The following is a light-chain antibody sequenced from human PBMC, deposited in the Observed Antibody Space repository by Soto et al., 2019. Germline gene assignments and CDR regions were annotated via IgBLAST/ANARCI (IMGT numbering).Light chain of an antibody. V-gene: IGKV3-11*01. CDR2: DAS. CDR3: QQRSNWPPP. Sequence: EIVLTQSPATLSLSPGERATLSCRASQSVISYLAWYQQKPGQAPRLLIYDASNRATGIPARFSGSGAGTGFTLTISSLEPEDFAGYYCQQRSNWPPPFGPGTKVDIK. CDR1: QSVISY. J-gene: IGKJ3*01.